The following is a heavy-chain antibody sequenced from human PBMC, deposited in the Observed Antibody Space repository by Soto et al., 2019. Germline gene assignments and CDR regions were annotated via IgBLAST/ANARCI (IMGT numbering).Heavy chain of an antibody. Sequence: GESLKISCKGSGYSFTSYWIGWVRQMPGKGLEWMGIIYPGDSDTRYSPSFQGQVTISADKSISTAYLQWSSLKASDTAMYYCARHAVPHSSSWSHFDYWGQGTLVTVSS. D-gene: IGHD6-13*01. CDR3: ARHAVPHSSSWSHFDY. CDR2: IYPGDSDT. CDR1: GYSFTSYW. V-gene: IGHV5-51*01. J-gene: IGHJ4*02.